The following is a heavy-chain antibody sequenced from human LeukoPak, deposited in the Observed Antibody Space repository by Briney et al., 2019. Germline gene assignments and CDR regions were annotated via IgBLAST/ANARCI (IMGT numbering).Heavy chain of an antibody. CDR3: ARLKATVSIHAYFDS. Sequence: SETLSLTCTVSGGSINYYYWSWIRQPPGKGLEWIGYIYYSGSTIYNPSLKSRVTISVDTSKNQFSLKLTSVTAADTAVYYCARLKATVSIHAYFDSWGQGTLVTVSS. V-gene: IGHV4-59*01. CDR1: GGSINYYY. J-gene: IGHJ4*02. CDR2: IYYSGST. D-gene: IGHD4-17*01.